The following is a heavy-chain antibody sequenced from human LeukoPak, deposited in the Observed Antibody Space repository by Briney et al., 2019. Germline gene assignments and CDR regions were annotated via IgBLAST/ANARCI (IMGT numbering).Heavy chain of an antibody. V-gene: IGHV4-4*02. CDR3: SRESGPFCPFGY. J-gene: IGHJ4*02. Sequence: SGTLSLTCGVSGGSISGTNWWSWVRQPPGQGLEWIGEISLAGQTNYNPSLNGRVTMSLDKSSNQLSLHLTSVTAADTATYYCSRESGPFCPFGYWGQGTLVIVTT. D-gene: IGHD1-26*01. CDR2: ISLAGQT. CDR1: GGSISGTNW.